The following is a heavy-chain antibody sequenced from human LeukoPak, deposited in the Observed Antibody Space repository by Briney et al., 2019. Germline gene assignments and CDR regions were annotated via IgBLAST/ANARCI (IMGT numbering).Heavy chain of an antibody. D-gene: IGHD6-19*01. J-gene: IGHJ4*02. CDR3: ARGVGGWKRIDY. V-gene: IGHV3-30*01. Sequence: DSVKGRFTISRDNSKNTLYLQMNTLIADDTAVYYCARGVGGWKRIDYWGQGTLVTVSS.